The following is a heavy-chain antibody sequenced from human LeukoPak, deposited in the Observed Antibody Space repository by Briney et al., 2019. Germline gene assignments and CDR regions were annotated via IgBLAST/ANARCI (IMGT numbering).Heavy chain of an antibody. V-gene: IGHV4-34*01. CDR1: GGSFSGYY. D-gene: IGHD6-13*01. J-gene: IGHJ4*02. Sequence: SETLSLTCAVYGGSFSGYYWSWIRQPPGKGLEWIGEINHSGSTNYNPSLKSRVTISVDTSKNQFSLKLSSVTAADTAVYYCAGHRWPVNPRTNYFDYWGQGTLVTVSS. CDR3: AGHRWPVNPRTNYFDY. CDR2: INHSGST.